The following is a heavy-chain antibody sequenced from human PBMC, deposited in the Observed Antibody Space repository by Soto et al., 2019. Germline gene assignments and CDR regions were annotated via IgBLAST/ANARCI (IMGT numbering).Heavy chain of an antibody. J-gene: IGHJ4*02. CDR1: GYTFTKFH. CDR3: ARGRIGAAF. CDR2: NDPSGGVT. V-gene: IGHV1-46*01. D-gene: IGHD2-15*01. Sequence: GASVKVSCKASGYTFTKFHIHWVRQAPGQGLEWMGMNDPSGGVTRDAQRFQGRITMTANTSLSTAYMELHSLRSEDTAIYFCARGRIGAAFWGQGTLVTVSS.